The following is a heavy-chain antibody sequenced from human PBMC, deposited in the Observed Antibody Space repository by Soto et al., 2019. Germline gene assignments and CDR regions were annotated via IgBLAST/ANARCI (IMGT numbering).Heavy chain of an antibody. CDR2: IYYSGST. CDR3: ARLVKGDRFDY. Sequence: QVQLQESGPGLVKPSETLSLTCTVSGGSISSYXXXXXRQPPGKGLEWIGYIYYSGSTNSHPSLKSXATISVDXXXXXSXLXXRSVTAADTAVYYCARLVKGDRFDYWGQGTLVTVSS. D-gene: IGHD2-21*01. V-gene: IGHV4-59*08. CDR1: GGSISSYX. J-gene: IGHJ4*02.